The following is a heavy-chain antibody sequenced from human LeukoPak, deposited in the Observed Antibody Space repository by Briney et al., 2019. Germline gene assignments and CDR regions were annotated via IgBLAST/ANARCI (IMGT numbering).Heavy chain of an antibody. V-gene: IGHV3-23*01. CDR3: ARGAYSGYDLVY. J-gene: IGHJ4*02. CDR1: GFTFSSYA. CDR2: ISDNGGST. D-gene: IGHD5-12*01. Sequence: PGTSLRLSCAASGFTFSSYAMSWVRQAPGKGLEWVSAISDNGGSTYYGDSVKGRFTISRDSSKSTLYLQMSSLRAEDTAVYYCARGAYSGYDLVYWGQGTLVTVSS.